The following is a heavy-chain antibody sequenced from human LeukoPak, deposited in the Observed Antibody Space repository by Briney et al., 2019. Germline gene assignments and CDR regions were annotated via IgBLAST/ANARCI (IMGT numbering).Heavy chain of an antibody. CDR3: ASQSAKYYYDSSGSDY. V-gene: IGHV4-39*01. Sequence: SETLSLTCTVSGGSISSSSYYWGWIRQPPGKGLEWIGSIYYSGSTYYNPSLKSRVAISVDTSKNQFSLKLTSVTAADTAVYYCASQSAKYYYDSSGSDYWGQGTLVTVSS. D-gene: IGHD3-22*01. J-gene: IGHJ4*02. CDR2: IYYSGST. CDR1: GGSISSSSYY.